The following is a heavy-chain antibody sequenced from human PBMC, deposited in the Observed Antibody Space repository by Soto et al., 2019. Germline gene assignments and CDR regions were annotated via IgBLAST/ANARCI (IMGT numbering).Heavy chain of an antibody. D-gene: IGHD6-6*01. CDR1: GFTFSNFG. Sequence: QVQLVESGGGVVQPGGSLRLSCVASGFTFSNFGMHWVRQAPGKGLEWVAVISNDENIKQYADSVRGRFAISRDNSKNTLYLQTTSLSAEDTAIYYCARGLRSVLDYWGQGTLVTLSS. V-gene: IGHV3-33*01. CDR2: ISNDENIK. J-gene: IGHJ4*02. CDR3: ARGLRSVLDY.